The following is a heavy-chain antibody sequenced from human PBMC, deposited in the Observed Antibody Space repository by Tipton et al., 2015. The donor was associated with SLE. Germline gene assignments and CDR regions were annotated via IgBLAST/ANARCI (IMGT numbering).Heavy chain of an antibody. D-gene: IGHD2-8*01. CDR3: ARGYCFDVVCYGFGFFDY. J-gene: IGHJ4*02. CDR1: GGPIRSRRHF. V-gene: IGHV4-39*07. CDR2: LYYNGNT. Sequence: TLSLTCTVSGGPIRSRRHFWGWIRQPPGKGLEWIGVLYYNGNTYYNPSLKRPVTLSIDTSKNQFSLKMRSVTAADTAVYFCARGYCFDVVCYGFGFFDYWCPGNLVTVS.